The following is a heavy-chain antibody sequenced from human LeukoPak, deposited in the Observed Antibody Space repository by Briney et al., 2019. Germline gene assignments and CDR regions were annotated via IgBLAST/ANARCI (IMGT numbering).Heavy chain of an antibody. D-gene: IGHD3-22*01. Sequence: NPGGSLRLSCAASGFTFSGYSMNWVRQAPGKGLEWVSSISGSSTYIDYADSVEGRFTISRDNAKNALYLQMDSPRAEDTAVYYCARDHSSGRYFDFWGQGTLVTVSS. CDR2: ISGSSTYI. CDR1: GFTFSGYS. V-gene: IGHV3-21*01. J-gene: IGHJ4*02. CDR3: ARDHSSGRYFDF.